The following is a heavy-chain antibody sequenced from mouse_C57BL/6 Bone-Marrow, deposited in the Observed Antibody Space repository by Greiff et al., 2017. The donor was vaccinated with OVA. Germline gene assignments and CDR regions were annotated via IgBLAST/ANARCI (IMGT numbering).Heavy chain of an antibody. Sequence: EVMLVESGGGLVQPGESLKLSCESNEYEFPSHDMSWVRKTPEKRLELVAAINSDGGSTYYPDTMERRFIISRDNTKKTLYLQMSSLRSEDTALYYCARHPSATALVGRYAMDYWGQGTSVTVSS. CDR2: INSDGGST. V-gene: IGHV5-2*03. J-gene: IGHJ4*01. D-gene: IGHD1-1*02. CDR1: EYEFPSHD. CDR3: ARHPSATALVGRYAMDY.